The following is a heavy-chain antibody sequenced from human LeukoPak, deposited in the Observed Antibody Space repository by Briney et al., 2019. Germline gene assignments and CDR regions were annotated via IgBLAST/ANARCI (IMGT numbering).Heavy chain of an antibody. J-gene: IGHJ4*02. CDR3: ARWEARDTWVYDY. Sequence: GGSLRLSCAASGFTVSSNYMSWVRQAPGKGLEWVSVIYSGGSTYYADSVKGRFTISRDNSKNTLYLQMNSLSAEDTAVYYCARWEARDTWVYDYWGQGTLVTVSS. CDR2: IYSGGST. V-gene: IGHV3-66*01. D-gene: IGHD1-26*01. CDR1: GFTVSSNY.